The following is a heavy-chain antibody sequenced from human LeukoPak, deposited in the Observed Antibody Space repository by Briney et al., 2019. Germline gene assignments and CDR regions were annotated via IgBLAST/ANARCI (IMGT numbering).Heavy chain of an antibody. V-gene: IGHV3-33*06. CDR1: GFTFSSYG. CDR2: IWYGGSNK. Sequence: GRSLRLSCAASGFTFSSYGMHWVRQAAGKGLEWVAVIWYGGSNKYYADSVKGRFTISRDNSENTLYLQMNDLRAEDTAVYYCAKSNWFDPWGQGTLVTVSS. CDR3: AKSNWFDP. J-gene: IGHJ5*02.